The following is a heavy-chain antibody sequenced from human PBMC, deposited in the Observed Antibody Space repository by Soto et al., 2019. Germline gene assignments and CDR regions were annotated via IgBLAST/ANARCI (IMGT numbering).Heavy chain of an antibody. Sequence: QTLSLTCAISGDSVSSNSAAWNWIRQSPSRGLEWLGRTYYRSKWYNDYAVSVKSRITINPDTSKNQFSLQLNSVTPEDTAVYYCARGGYNWNDGGYYGMDVWGQGTTVTVSS. CDR2: TYYRSKWYN. CDR1: GDSVSSNSAA. V-gene: IGHV6-1*01. D-gene: IGHD1-1*01. J-gene: IGHJ6*02. CDR3: ARGGYNWNDGGYYGMDV.